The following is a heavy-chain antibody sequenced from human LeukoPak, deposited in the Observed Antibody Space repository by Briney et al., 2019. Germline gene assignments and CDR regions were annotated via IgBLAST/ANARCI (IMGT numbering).Heavy chain of an antibody. J-gene: IGHJ6*03. CDR2: ISWDGGST. D-gene: IGHD1-14*01. Sequence: GGSLRPSCAASGFTFDDYAMHWVRQAPGKGLEWVSLISWDGGSTYYADSVKGRSTISRDNSKNSLYLQMNSLRAEDTAVYYCARTPEYYYYYYMDVWGKGTTVTVSS. CDR1: GFTFDDYA. V-gene: IGHV3-43D*03. CDR3: ARTPEYYYYYYMDV.